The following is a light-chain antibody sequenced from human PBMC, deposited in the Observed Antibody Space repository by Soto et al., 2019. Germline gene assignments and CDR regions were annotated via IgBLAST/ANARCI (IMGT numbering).Light chain of an antibody. J-gene: IGLJ3*02. CDR3: SSFTPTTWV. V-gene: IGLV2-14*01. Sequence: QSALTQPASVSGSPGQSITISCTGTSSDVGGNKYVSWYQQHPGKAPQLMIYKVTNRPSGVSNRFSGSKSGNTASLTISGLQAEDEADYYCSSFTPTTWVFGGGTKLTVL. CDR2: KVT. CDR1: SSDVGGNKY.